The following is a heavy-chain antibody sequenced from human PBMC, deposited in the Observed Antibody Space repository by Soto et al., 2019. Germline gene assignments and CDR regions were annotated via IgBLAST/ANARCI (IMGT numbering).Heavy chain of an antibody. CDR2: IFSDNER. Sequence: PTLVNPTETLTLTCTVSGFSLTTGKMGVSWIRQPPGKALEWLAHIFSDNERSYSTSLQGRLTISKDTSGSQVVLSMTNVDPVDTATYYCARMKVDSYQFYYAMDVWGQGTTVTVSS. J-gene: IGHJ6*02. CDR1: GFSLTTGKMG. D-gene: IGHD3-9*01. CDR3: ARMKVDSYQFYYAMDV. V-gene: IGHV2-26*01.